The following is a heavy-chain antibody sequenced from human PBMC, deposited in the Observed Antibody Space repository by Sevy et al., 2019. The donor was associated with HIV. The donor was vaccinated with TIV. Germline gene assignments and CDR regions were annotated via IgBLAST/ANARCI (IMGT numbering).Heavy chain of an antibody. Sequence: GGSLRLSCAASGFTFSTYAMSWVRQAPGKGLEWVSGISGSGISIYYAGSVKGRFTISRDNSKNTLILQMNSLRAEDTAIYYCAKELPGYQYDSSGNLDTWGQGRLLTVSS. J-gene: IGHJ5*02. CDR3: AKELPGYQYDSSGNLDT. D-gene: IGHD6-19*01. V-gene: IGHV3-23*01. CDR1: GFTFSTYA. CDR2: ISGSGISI.